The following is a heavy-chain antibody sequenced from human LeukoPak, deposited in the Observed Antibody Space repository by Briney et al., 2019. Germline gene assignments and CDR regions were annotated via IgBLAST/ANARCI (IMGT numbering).Heavy chain of an antibody. D-gene: IGHD3-10*01. Sequence: GGSLRLSCAASGFTFTNACMNWVRQAPGKGLEWVGHIKSKTDGGTTTYAAPVKGRFTISRDDSKDTLYLQMNNLKTENTAVYYCTTAYYYGSGSPDHWGQGTLVTVSS. V-gene: IGHV3-15*01. CDR1: GFTFTNAC. J-gene: IGHJ4*02. CDR3: TTAYYYGSGSPDH. CDR2: IKSKTDGGTT.